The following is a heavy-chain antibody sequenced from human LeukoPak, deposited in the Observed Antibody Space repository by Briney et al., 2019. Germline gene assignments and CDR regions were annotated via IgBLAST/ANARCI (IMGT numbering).Heavy chain of an antibody. Sequence: GGSLRLSCAASGFTFSSYAMSWVRQAPGIGLEWVSAISGSGDKTYYVDSVKGRFTISRDNSKNTLYLQMNSLRVEDTAVYYCARGGIKWNSGIAAAGTGAYYYYYGMDVWGQGTTVTVSS. J-gene: IGHJ6*02. CDR2: ISGSGDKT. V-gene: IGHV3-23*01. CDR3: ARGGIKWNSGIAAAGTGAYYYYYGMDV. D-gene: IGHD6-13*01. CDR1: GFTFSSYA.